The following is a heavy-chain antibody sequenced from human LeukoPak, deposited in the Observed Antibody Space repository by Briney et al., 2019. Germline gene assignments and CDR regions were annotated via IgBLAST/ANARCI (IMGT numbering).Heavy chain of an antibody. V-gene: IGHV1-69*02. CDR2: IIPILGIA. Sequence: GASVKVSCKASGGTFSSYTISWVRQAPGQGLEWMGRIIPILGIANYAQRFQGRVTITTDESTSTAYMELSSLRSEDTAVYYCASRLYYDSSGQNDYWGQGTLVTVSS. J-gene: IGHJ4*02. D-gene: IGHD3-22*01. CDR3: ASRLYYDSSGQNDY. CDR1: GGTFSSYT.